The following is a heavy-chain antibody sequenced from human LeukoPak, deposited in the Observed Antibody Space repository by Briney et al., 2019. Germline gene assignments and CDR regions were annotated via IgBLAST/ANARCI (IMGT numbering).Heavy chain of an antibody. J-gene: IGHJ4*02. CDR3: ASPFGASTW. D-gene: IGHD3-10*01. Sequence: SETLSLTCAVSGASISSGPWWSWVRQPPGKGLEWIGDILQSGSTNYNPSLKSRVTISIDKSKNQFSLKLTSVTAADTAVYYCASPFGASTWWGQGTLVTVSS. V-gene: IGHV4-4*02. CDR1: GASISSGPW. CDR2: ILQSGST.